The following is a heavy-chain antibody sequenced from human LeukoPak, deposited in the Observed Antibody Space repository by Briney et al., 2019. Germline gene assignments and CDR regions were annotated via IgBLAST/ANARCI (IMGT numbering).Heavy chain of an antibody. CDR2: MNPNSGNP. J-gene: IGHJ4*02. CDR1: GYTFTSYD. Sequence: ASVKVSCKASGYTFTSYDINWVRQATGQGLEWMGWMNPNSGNPGYAQKFQGRVTVTRNTSISTAYMELSSLRSEDTAVYYCARTIITMLALFYYWGQGTLVTVSS. CDR3: ARTIITMLALFYY. V-gene: IGHV1-8*01. D-gene: IGHD3-10*02.